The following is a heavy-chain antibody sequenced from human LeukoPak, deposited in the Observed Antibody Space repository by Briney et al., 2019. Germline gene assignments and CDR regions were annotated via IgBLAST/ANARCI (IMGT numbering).Heavy chain of an antibody. J-gene: IGHJ1*01. D-gene: IGHD3-22*01. CDR1: GFTFNNYW. Sequence: GGSLRLSCAASGFTFNNYWMHWVRQAPGKGLVWVSRIKSDGSTRYADSVKGRFTISRDNAKNTVSLQMNSLRAEDTGVYYCARAPSEIGGYYPEYFRHWGQGTLVTVSP. V-gene: IGHV3-74*01. CDR2: IKSDGST. CDR3: ARAPSEIGGYYPEYFRH.